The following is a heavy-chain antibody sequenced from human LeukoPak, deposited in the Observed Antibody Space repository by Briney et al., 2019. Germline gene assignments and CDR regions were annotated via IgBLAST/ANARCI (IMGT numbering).Heavy chain of an antibody. CDR2: ITAIDGRT. D-gene: IGHD2-8*02. J-gene: IGHJ4*02. CDR1: GFTFSSTT. Sequence: GGPLRLSCVASGFTFSSTTMGWVRQAPGRGLEWVSSITAIDGRTYYADSVRGRFTISRDNSKNTLFLQMNSLRAEDTAVYYCAASVTSPGAFDYWGQGTLVSVSS. CDR3: AASVTSPGAFDY. V-gene: IGHV3-23*01.